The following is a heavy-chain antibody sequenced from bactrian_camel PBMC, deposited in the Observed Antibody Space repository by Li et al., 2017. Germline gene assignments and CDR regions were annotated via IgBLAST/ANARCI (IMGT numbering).Heavy chain of an antibody. CDR3: VRDALWLARYYSTNDWAY. V-gene: IGHV3S40*01. D-gene: IGHD4*01. CDR1: GFTFSNFD. J-gene: IGHJ4*01. Sequence: VQLVESGGGSVPAGGSLRLSCAASGFTFSNFDMSWVRQAPGKELEWVSAIMPDNYRDYADSVKGRFTISRDNAKNTLYLQLNSLKTEDTAMYYCVRDALWLARYYSTNDWAYWGQGTQVTVS. CDR2: IMPDNYR.